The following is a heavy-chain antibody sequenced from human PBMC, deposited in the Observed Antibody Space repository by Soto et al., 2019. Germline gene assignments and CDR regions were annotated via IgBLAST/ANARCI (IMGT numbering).Heavy chain of an antibody. CDR2: ISGSGGST. V-gene: IGHV3-23*01. CDR1: GFTFSSYA. J-gene: IGHJ4*02. D-gene: IGHD6-19*01. Sequence: EVQLLESGGGLVQPGGSLRLSCAASGFTFSSYAMSWVRQAPGKGLEWVSAISGSGGSTYYADSVKGRFTITRNKSQNTMTLKINSLRADDTAVYYCAKDEIAVAGDLGDYGGQGTLVTVTS. CDR3: AKDEIAVAGDLGDY.